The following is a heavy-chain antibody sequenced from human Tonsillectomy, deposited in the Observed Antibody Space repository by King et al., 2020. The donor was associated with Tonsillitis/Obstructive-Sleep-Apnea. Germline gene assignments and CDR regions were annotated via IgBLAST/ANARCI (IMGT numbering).Heavy chain of an antibody. CDR2: IYSGCDT. V-gene: IGHV3-53*01. CDR1: GFTVKSNY. D-gene: IGHD3-16*01. Sequence: VQLVESGGGLIQPGGSLRLFCAASGFTVKSNYMSWVRQAPGKGLEWVSVIYSGCDTYYADSMKGRFTISRDNSKNTLYLQMNSLRAEDTALYYCAREGFGGGPFDYWGQGTLVTVSS. J-gene: IGHJ4*02. CDR3: AREGFGGGPFDY.